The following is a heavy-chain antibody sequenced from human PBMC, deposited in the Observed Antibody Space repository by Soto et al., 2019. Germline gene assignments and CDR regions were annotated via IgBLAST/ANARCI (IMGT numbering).Heavy chain of an antibody. CDR3: VRIRFYDFWAPYGMDV. CDR2: IDWDDDK. Sequence: SGPTLVNPTQTLTLTCTFSGFSLSTSGMCVSWIRQPPGKALEWLARIDWDDDKYYSTSLKTRLTISKDTSKNQVVLTMTNMDPVDTATYYCVRIRFYDFWAPYGMDVWGQGTTVTVSS. V-gene: IGHV2-70*11. CDR1: GFSLSTSGMC. D-gene: IGHD3-3*01. J-gene: IGHJ6*02.